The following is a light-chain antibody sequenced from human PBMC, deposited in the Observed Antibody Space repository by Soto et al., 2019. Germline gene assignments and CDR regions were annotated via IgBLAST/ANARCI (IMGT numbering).Light chain of an antibody. CDR3: QSYESSLSGSYV. CDR1: SSNIGAGYD. J-gene: IGLJ1*01. Sequence: QAVLTQPPAVSGAPGQRVTISCTGSSSNIGAGYDVHWYQQLPGTDPKLLIYGNSNRPSGVPDRFSGSTSGTSASLAINGLQAEDEADYYCQSYESSLSGSYVFGTGTKVTV. CDR2: GNS. V-gene: IGLV1-40*01.